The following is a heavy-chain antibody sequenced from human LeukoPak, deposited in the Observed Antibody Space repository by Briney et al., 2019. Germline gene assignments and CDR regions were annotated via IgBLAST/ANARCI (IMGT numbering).Heavy chain of an antibody. CDR2: ISYDGSNK. CDR1: GFTFSSYA. J-gene: IGHJ4*02. V-gene: IGHV3-30-3*01. Sequence: GRSLRLSCAASGFTFSSYAMHWVRQAPGKGLEWVAVISYDGSNKYYADSVKGRFTISRDNSKNTLFLQMDSLRVEDTAIYYCAKDLRNGDAYGFLDSWGQGTLVTVSS. D-gene: IGHD2-21*02. CDR3: AKDLRNGDAYGFLDS.